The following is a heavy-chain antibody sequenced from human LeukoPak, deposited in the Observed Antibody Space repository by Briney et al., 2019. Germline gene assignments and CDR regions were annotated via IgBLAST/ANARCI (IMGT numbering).Heavy chain of an antibody. CDR2: IYSSGRT. CDR3: ARDLPSYYFDSGNMFDP. CDR1: GGSISNFY. J-gene: IGHJ5*02. D-gene: IGHD3-10*01. V-gene: IGHV4-4*07. Sequence: SETLSLTCTVSGGSISNFYWSWIRQPAGKGLEWIGRIYSSGRTIYNSSLKSRVAMSIDTSNNQFSLKLSSVTAADTAVYYCARDLPSYYFDSGNMFDPWGQGTLVTVSS.